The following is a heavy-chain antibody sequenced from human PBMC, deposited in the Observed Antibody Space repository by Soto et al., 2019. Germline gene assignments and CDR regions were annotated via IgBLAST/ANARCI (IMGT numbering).Heavy chain of an antibody. CDR3: ARSNYADIVVVPAAIFDY. J-gene: IGHJ4*02. CDR2: IYPGDSDT. V-gene: IGHV5-51*01. CDR1: GYSFTSYW. D-gene: IGHD2-2*01. Sequence: GESLKISCKGSGYSFTSYWIGWVRQMPGKGLEWMGIIYPGDSDTRYSPSFQGQVTISADKSISTAYLQWSSLKASDTAMYYCARSNYADIVVVPAAIFDYWGQGTLVTVSS.